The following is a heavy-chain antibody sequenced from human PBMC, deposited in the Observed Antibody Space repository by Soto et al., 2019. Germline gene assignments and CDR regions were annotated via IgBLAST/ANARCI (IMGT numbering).Heavy chain of an antibody. V-gene: IGHV4-59*01. D-gene: IGHD3-22*01. CDR1: GGSISSYY. CDR2: IYYSGST. J-gene: IGHJ3*02. CDR3: ARVATRNPYYYDSSGYYLDAFDI. Sequence: PSESLSLTCTVSGGSISSYYWSWIRQPPGKGLEWIGYIYYSGSTNYNPSLKSRVTISVDTSKNQFSLKLSSVTAADTAVYYCARVATRNPYYYDSSGYYLDAFDIWGQGTMVTVS.